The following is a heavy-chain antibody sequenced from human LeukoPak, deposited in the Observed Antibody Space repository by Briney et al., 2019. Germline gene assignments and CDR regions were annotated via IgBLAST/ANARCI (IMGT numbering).Heavy chain of an antibody. CDR2: INPKSGGT. Sequence: ASVKVSCKASGYTFTGFYMHWVRQAPGQGLEWMGWINPKSGGTNSAQKFQGRVTMTRDTSITTVYMELSSLRPDDTAVYHCARGRYSGSYYVDYWGQGTLVTVSS. V-gene: IGHV1-2*02. CDR3: ARGRYSGSYYVDY. J-gene: IGHJ4*02. CDR1: GYTFTGFY. D-gene: IGHD1-26*01.